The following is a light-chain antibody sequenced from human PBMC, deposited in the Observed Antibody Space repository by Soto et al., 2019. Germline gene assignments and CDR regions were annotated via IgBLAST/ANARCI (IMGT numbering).Light chain of an antibody. CDR1: RSDVGGYKY. CDR3: SSYTSTSTYV. CDR2: DVS. Sequence: QSALTQPASVSGSPGQSITTSCTGTRSDVGGYKYVSWYQHHPGKAPKLILYDVSNRPSGVSTRFSGSKSGNTASLTISGLQADDEADYYCSSYTSTSTYVFGTATKLTVL. V-gene: IGLV2-14*03. J-gene: IGLJ1*01.